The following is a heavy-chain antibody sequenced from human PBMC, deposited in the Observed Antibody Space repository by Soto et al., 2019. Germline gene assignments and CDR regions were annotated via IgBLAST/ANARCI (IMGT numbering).Heavy chain of an antibody. Sequence: ASVKVSCKASGYTFTSYDINWVRQATGQGLEWMGWMNPNSGNTGYAQKFQGRVTMTRNTSISTAYMELSSLRSEDPAVYYCDVGVYSYGSFDYWGQGTLVTVSS. CDR1: GYTFTSYD. J-gene: IGHJ4*02. CDR3: DVGVYSYGSFDY. D-gene: IGHD5-18*01. V-gene: IGHV1-8*01. CDR2: MNPNSGNT.